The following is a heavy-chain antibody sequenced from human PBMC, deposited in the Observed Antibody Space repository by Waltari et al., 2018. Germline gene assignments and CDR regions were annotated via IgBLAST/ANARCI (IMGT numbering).Heavy chain of an antibody. J-gene: IGHJ5*02. CDR2: IHHSGST. D-gene: IGHD3-10*01. CDR1: GGSIRNYY. CDR3: ARDATAGYNWFDP. Sequence: QVQLQGSGPGLVKPSETLTLICTVSGGSIRNYYWSWIRQSPGKGLEWIGNIHHSGSTNYNPSLKSRVTISVDTSKKQFSLRLSSVSAADTAVYYCARDATAGYNWFDPWGQGTLVTVSS. V-gene: IGHV4-59*01.